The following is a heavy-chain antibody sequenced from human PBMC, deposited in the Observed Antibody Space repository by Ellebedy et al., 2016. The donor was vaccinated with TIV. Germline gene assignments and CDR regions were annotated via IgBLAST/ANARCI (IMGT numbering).Heavy chain of an antibody. Sequence: GESLKISCAASGFTFDDYAMHWVRQAPGKGLEWVSLISGDCGSTYYAGSVKGRFTISRDNSKNTLYLQMNSLRAEDTAVYYCARKGYGMDVWGQGTTVTVSS. CDR3: ARKGYGMDV. CDR2: ISGDCGST. J-gene: IGHJ6*02. CDR1: GFTFDDYA. V-gene: IGHV3-43*02.